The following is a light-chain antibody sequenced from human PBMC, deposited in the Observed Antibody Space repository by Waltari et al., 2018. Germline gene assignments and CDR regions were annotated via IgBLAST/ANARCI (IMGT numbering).Light chain of an antibody. CDR3: FSYRRSSTWV. J-gene: IGLJ3*02. CDR1: SSHVGGYDY. V-gene: IGLV2-14*03. Sequence: QSALTQPASLSGSPGQSITISCTGTSSHVGGYDYVFWYQQHPGKAPNLLIYDVTKRPSGVSNRFSGSKSANTASLTISGLQAEDEADYYCFSYRRSSTWVFGEGTKLTVL. CDR2: DVT.